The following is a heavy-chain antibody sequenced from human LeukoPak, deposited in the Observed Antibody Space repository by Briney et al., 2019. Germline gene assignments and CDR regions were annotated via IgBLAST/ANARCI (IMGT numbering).Heavy chain of an antibody. CDR3: ARADYYYYYMDV. Sequence: GGSLRLSCSASGFTFSNYAMHWVRQAPGKGLEWVAFIRYDGNNKYYADSVKGRFTISRDNSKNTLYLQMNSLRAEDTAVFYCARADYYYYYMDVWGKGTTVTVSS. J-gene: IGHJ6*03. CDR1: GFTFSNYA. CDR2: IRYDGNNK. V-gene: IGHV3-30*02.